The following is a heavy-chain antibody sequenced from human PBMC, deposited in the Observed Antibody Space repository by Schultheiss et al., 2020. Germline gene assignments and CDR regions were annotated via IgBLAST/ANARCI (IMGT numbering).Heavy chain of an antibody. CDR2: IYYSGST. CDR3: ARHSEFSRGAFDI. CDR1: GGSISSSSYY. D-gene: IGHD1-14*01. V-gene: IGHV4-39*01. Sequence: SETLSLTCTVSGGSISSSSYYWGWIRQPPGKGLEWIGSIYYSGSTYYNPSLKSRVTISVDTSKNQFSLKLSSVTAADTAVYYCARHSEFSRGAFDIWGQGTMVTVSS. J-gene: IGHJ3*02.